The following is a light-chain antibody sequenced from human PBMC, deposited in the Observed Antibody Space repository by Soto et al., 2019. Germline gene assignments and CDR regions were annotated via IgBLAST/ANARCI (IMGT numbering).Light chain of an antibody. CDR1: QSIGTN. CDR2: GAS. V-gene: IGKV3-15*01. CDR3: QQYAGWPRT. J-gene: IGKJ2*01. Sequence: ETVMTQSPATLSVSPGDRVTLSCRASQSIGTNLLWLQQSPGQPPRLLISGASDRVAGVPDRFSGSGSGTDFHLTISGLQSEDCAVYYCQQYAGWPRTFGQGTKLEIK.